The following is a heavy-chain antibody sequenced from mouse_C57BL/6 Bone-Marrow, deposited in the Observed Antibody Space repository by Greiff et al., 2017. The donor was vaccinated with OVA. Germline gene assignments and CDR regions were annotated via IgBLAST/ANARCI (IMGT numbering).Heavy chain of an antibody. D-gene: IGHD1-1*01. J-gene: IGHJ3*01. CDR1: GYTFTSYW. CDR2: IDPSDSYT. V-gene: IGHV1-69*01. CDR3: ARGTLLLRAWFAY. Sequence: VQLQQPGAELVLPGASVKLSCKASGYTFTSYWMHWVKQRPGQGLEWIGEIDPSDSYTNYNQKFKGKFTLTVDKSSSTAYMQLSSLTSEDSAVYYCARGTLLLRAWFAYWGQGTLVTVSA.